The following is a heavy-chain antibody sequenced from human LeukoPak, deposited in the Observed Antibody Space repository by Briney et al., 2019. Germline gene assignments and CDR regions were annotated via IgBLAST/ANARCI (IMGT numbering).Heavy chain of an antibody. D-gene: IGHD5-18*01. Sequence: KPSGTLSLTCTVSGGSISSYYWSWIRQPPGKGLEWIGYIYYSGSTNYNPSLKSRVTISVDTSKNQFSLKLSSVTAADTAVYYCARRAPYSYEWSTLDYWGQGTLVTVSS. CDR1: GGSISSYY. CDR2: IYYSGST. V-gene: IGHV4-59*08. CDR3: ARRAPYSYEWSTLDY. J-gene: IGHJ4*02.